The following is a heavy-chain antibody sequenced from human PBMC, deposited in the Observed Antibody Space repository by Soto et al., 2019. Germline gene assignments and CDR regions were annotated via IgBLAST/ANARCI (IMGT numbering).Heavy chain of an antibody. D-gene: IGHD4-4*01. CDR3: ARQKRNSNYVLGYYYYGMDV. Sequence: PGESLKISCKGSGYSFTSYWIGWVRQMPGKGLEWMGIIYPGDSDTRYSPSFQGQVTISADKSISTAYLQWSSLKASDTAMYYCARQKRNSNYVLGYYYYGMDVWGQGTTVTVSS. CDR2: IYPGDSDT. CDR1: GYSFTSYW. V-gene: IGHV5-51*01. J-gene: IGHJ6*02.